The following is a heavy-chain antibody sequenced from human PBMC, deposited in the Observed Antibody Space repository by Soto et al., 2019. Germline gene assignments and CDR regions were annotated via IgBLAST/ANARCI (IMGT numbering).Heavy chain of an antibody. D-gene: IGHD2-8*01. V-gene: IGHV3-33*01. CDR2: IWYDGSNK. CDR1: GFTFSSYG. J-gene: IGHJ6*02. Sequence: QVQLVESGGGVVQPGRSLRLSCAASGFTFSSYGMHWVRQAPGKGLEWVAVIWYDGSNKYYADSVKGRFTISRDNSKNTLYLQMNSLRAEDTAVYYCAREWSEAGYYYYYGMDVWGQGTTVTVSS. CDR3: AREWSEAGYYYYYGMDV.